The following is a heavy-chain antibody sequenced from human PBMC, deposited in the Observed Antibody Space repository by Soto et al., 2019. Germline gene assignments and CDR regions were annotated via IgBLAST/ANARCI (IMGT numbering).Heavy chain of an antibody. J-gene: IGHJ3*02. CDR1: GFTFSDHY. CDR2: TRNKANSYTT. Sequence: EVQLVESGGGLVQPGGSLRLSCAASGFTFSDHYMDWVRQAPGKGLEWVGRTRNKANSYTTEYAASVKGRFTISRDNSKNSLYLQMNSLKTEDTAVYYCARFRPITPDAFDIWGQGTMVTVSS. D-gene: IGHD3-10*01. CDR3: ARFRPITPDAFDI. V-gene: IGHV3-72*01.